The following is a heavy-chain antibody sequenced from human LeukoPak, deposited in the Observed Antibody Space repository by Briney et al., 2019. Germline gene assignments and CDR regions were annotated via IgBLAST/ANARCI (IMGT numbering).Heavy chain of an antibody. D-gene: IGHD3-22*01. CDR2: ISGSGGST. J-gene: IGHJ3*02. Sequence: PGGSLRLACAASGFRFSSYAMSWVRQAPGKGLEWVSAISGSGGSTYYADSVEGRFTISRDNSKNTLYLQMNSLRAEDTAVYYCAKDRVIVVVGVLKTDAFDIWGQGTMVTVSS. V-gene: IGHV3-23*01. CDR3: AKDRVIVVVGVLKTDAFDI. CDR1: GFRFSSYA.